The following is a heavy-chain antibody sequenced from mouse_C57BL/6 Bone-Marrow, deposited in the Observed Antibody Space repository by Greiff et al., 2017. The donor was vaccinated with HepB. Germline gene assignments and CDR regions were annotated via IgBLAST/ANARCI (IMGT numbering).Heavy chain of an antibody. Sequence: VMLVESGPGLVAPSQSLSITCTVSGFSLTSYGVHWVRQPPGKGLEWLVVIWSDGSTTYNSALKSRLSISKDNSKSQVFLKMNSLQTDDTAMYYCARHEETVYYAMDYWGQGTSVTVSS. CDR3: ARHEETVYYAMDY. D-gene: IGHD1-1*01. J-gene: IGHJ4*01. V-gene: IGHV2-6-1*01. CDR1: GFSLTSYG. CDR2: IWSDGST.